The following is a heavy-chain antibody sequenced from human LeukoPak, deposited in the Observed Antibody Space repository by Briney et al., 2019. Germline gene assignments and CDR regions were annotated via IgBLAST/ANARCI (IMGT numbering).Heavy chain of an antibody. Sequence: GASVKVSCKASGYMFAVFGITWVRQAPGQGLEWMGSIRVHNGDTNYAQKFQGRLTMTTDTSATTAYMELRSLKSDDTAVYYCARDRYDVGVAFDFWGQGTMATVSS. J-gene: IGHJ3*01. CDR1: GYMFAVFG. D-gene: IGHD3-9*01. CDR3: ARDRYDVGVAFDF. CDR2: IRVHNGDT. V-gene: IGHV1-18*01.